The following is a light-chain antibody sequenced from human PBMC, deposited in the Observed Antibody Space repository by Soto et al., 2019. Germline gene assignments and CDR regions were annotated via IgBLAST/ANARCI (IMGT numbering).Light chain of an antibody. Sequence: QPVLTQSSSASASLGSSVRLTCTLSSGHSSSIIAWHQQQPGKAPRFLMRLESSGSYNKGSGIPDRFSGSSSGADRCLTISNLQFEDEADYYCETWDSNTRVFGGGTQLTVL. CDR2: LESSGSY. J-gene: IGLJ2*01. CDR3: ETWDSNTRV. V-gene: IGLV4-60*02. CDR1: SGHSSSI.